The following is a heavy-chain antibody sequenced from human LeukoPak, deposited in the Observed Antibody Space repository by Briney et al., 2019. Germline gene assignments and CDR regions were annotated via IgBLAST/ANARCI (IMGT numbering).Heavy chain of an antibody. D-gene: IGHD6-19*01. CDR1: GFTLNTYT. V-gene: IGHV3-48*04. CDR2: ISSSSSTI. J-gene: IGHJ6*02. Sequence: PGGSLRLSCAASGFTLNTYTMNWVRQAPGKGLEWVSYISSSSSTIYYADSVKGRFTISRDNAKNSLYLQMNSLRAEDTAVYYCARGLSGGSRVYYYYYGMDVWGQGTTVTVSS. CDR3: ARGLSGGSRVYYYYYGMDV.